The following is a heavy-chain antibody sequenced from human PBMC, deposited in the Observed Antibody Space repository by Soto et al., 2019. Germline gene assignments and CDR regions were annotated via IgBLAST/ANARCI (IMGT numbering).Heavy chain of an antibody. Sequence: QVQLVQSGAEVKKPGASVKVSCKASGYTFTSYAMHWVRQAPGQRLEWMGWINAGNGNTKYSQKFQGRVTITRDPSASTAYMELSSLRSEDTAVYYCASEYCGGDCYSAARYGMDVWGQGTTVTVSS. CDR2: INAGNGNT. V-gene: IGHV1-3*01. D-gene: IGHD2-21*02. CDR3: ASEYCGGDCYSAARYGMDV. J-gene: IGHJ6*02. CDR1: GYTFTSYA.